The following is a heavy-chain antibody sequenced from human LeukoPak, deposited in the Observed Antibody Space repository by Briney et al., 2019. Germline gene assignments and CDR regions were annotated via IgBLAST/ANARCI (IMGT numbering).Heavy chain of an antibody. Sequence: PGGSLRPSCAASGFTFSDYWMTWVRQAPGKGLEWVANINRDGSERYYVDSVKGRFTISRDDAKSSLYLQMNSLRAEDTAVYYCARRNAMDVWGQGTTVIVSS. CDR1: GFTFSDYW. CDR3: ARRNAMDV. J-gene: IGHJ6*02. CDR2: INRDGSER. V-gene: IGHV3-7*03.